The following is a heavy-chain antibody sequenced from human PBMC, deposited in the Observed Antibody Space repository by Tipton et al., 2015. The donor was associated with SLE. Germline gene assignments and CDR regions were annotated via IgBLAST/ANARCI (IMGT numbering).Heavy chain of an antibody. V-gene: IGHV4-59*11. D-gene: IGHD7-27*01. CDR1: GISISTHY. J-gene: IGHJ4*02. CDR3: ARDIEAPGDFLYFDY. Sequence: TLSLTCKVSGISISTHYWSWIRQPPGKGLAWIGQMHNSGDSTYNPSLKSRVTMSVDTSKNHFSLKLTSVIAADTAVYYCARDIEAPGDFLYFDYWGQGILVTVSS. CDR2: MHNSGDS.